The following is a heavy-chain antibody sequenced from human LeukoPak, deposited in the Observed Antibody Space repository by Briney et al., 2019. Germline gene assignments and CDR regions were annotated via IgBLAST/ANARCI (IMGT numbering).Heavy chain of an antibody. CDR3: ARGVTISPNAHYFDY. V-gene: IGHV1-69*05. D-gene: IGHD3-3*01. Sequence: VASVKVSCKASGGTFSSYAISWVRQAPGQRLEWMGGIIPIFGTANYAQKFQGRVTITTDESTNTAYMELSSLRSEDTAVYYCARGVTISPNAHYFDYWGQGTLVTVSS. CDR1: GGTFSSYA. CDR2: IIPIFGTA. J-gene: IGHJ4*02.